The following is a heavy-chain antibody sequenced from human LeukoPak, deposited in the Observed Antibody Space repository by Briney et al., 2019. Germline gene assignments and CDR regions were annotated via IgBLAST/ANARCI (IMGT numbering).Heavy chain of an antibody. CDR1: GGTFSSYA. CDR2: IIPIFGTA. D-gene: IGHD6-13*01. Sequence: GASVKVSCKASGGTFSSYAISWVRQAPGQGLEWMGRIIPIFGTANYAQKFQGRVTITTDESTSTAYMELSSLRSEDTAVYYCARARGPQQLAVNWFDPWGQGTLVTVSS. J-gene: IGHJ5*02. CDR3: ARARGPQQLAVNWFDP. V-gene: IGHV1-69*05.